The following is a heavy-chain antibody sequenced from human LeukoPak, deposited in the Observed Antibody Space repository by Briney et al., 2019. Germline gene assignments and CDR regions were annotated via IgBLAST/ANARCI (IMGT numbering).Heavy chain of an antibody. D-gene: IGHD3-22*01. CDR1: GGSISSYY. CDR2: IYTSGST. CDR3: ARGEYYYDSSGYFFSNPGDY. V-gene: IGHV4-4*07. J-gene: IGHJ4*02. Sequence: SETLSLTCTFSGGSISSYYWSWIRQPAGKGLEWIGRIYTSGSTNYNPSLKSRVIISVDTSKNQFSLKLSSVTAADTAVYYCARGEYYYDSSGYFFSNPGDYWGQGTLVTVSS.